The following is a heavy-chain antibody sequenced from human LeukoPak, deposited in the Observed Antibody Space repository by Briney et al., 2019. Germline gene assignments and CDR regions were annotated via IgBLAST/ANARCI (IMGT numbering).Heavy chain of an antibody. CDR2: IYTSGST. J-gene: IGHJ6*03. Sequence: PSQTLSLTCTVSGGSISSGSYYWSWIRQPAGKGLEWIGRIYTSGSTNYNPSLKSRVTISVDTSKNQFSLKLSSVTAADTAVYYCARSSGWSYYYYYYMDVWGKGTTVTVSS. D-gene: IGHD3-22*01. CDR3: ARSSGWSYYYYYYMDV. CDR1: GGSISSGSYY. V-gene: IGHV4-61*02.